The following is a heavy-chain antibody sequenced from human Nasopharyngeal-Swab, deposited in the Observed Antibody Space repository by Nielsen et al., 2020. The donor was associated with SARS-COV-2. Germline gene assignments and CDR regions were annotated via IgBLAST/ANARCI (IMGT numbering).Heavy chain of an antibody. Sequence: SCASSGFTFSSYALHWVCQAPRKGLECVAVILYDGSNEYFAYSVKGRLTIYRDNSKNTVFLQINSLRTEDTAVYYCARDYRGYSYVTPGYRGQETLVTVAS. CDR1: GFTFSSYA. D-gene: IGHD5-18*01. J-gene: IGHJ4*02. CDR3: ARDYRGYSYVTPGY. CDR2: ILYDGSNE. V-gene: IGHV3-30*04.